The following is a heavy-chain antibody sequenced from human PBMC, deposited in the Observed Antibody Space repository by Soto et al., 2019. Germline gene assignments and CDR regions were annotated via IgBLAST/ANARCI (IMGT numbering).Heavy chain of an antibody. CDR3: ARPAYYDILTGYLNYYYYGMDV. Sequence: QVQLVQSGAEVKKPGSSVKVSCKASGGTFSSYAISWVRQAPGQELEWMGGIIPIFGTANYAQKFQGRVTITADESTSTAYMELSSLRSEDTAVYYCARPAYYDILTGYLNYYYYGMDVWGQGTTVTVSS. CDR1: GGTFSSYA. CDR2: IIPIFGTA. J-gene: IGHJ6*02. V-gene: IGHV1-69*01. D-gene: IGHD3-9*01.